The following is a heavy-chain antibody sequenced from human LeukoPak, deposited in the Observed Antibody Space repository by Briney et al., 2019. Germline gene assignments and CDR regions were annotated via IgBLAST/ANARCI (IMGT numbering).Heavy chain of an antibody. V-gene: IGHV3-48*01. CDR2: ISSSSSTI. J-gene: IGHJ4*02. CDR3: ARGSNVLRFLEWLSDFGY. Sequence: GGSLRLSCAASGFTFSSYSMNWVRQAPGKGLEWVSYISSSSSTIYYADSVKGRFAISRDNAKNSLYLQMNSLRAEDTAVYYCARGSNVLRFLEWLSDFGYWGQGTLVTVSS. CDR1: GFTFSSYS. D-gene: IGHD3-3*01.